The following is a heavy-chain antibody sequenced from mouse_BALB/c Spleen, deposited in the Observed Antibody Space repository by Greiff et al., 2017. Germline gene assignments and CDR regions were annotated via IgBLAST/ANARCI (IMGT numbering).Heavy chain of an antibody. J-gene: IGHJ3*01. Sequence: EVKLVESGGGLVQPGGSLKLSCAASGFTFSSYGMSWVRQTPDKRLELVATINSNGGSTYYPDSVKGRFTISRDNAKNTLYLQMSSLKSEDTAMYYCARDQYYGSRAWFAYWGQGTLVTVSA. D-gene: IGHD1-1*01. CDR1: GFTFSSYG. CDR3: ARDQYYGSRAWFAY. V-gene: IGHV5-6-3*01. CDR2: INSNGGST.